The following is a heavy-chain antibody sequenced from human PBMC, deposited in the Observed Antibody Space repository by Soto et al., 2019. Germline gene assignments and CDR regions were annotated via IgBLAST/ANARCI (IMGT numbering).Heavy chain of an antibody. D-gene: IGHD3-9*01. J-gene: IGHJ4*02. CDR2: IKSKTDSGTT. Sequence: EVQLVESGGGLVKPGGSLRLSCAASGFTFSNAWMSWVRQAPGKGLEWVGRIKSKTDSGTTDYAAPVKGRFTISRDDSKNTLYLQMNSLKTEDTAVYYCTTGGDILTGYYYWGQGTLVTVSS. CDR3: TTGGDILTGYYY. V-gene: IGHV3-15*01. CDR1: GFTFSNAW.